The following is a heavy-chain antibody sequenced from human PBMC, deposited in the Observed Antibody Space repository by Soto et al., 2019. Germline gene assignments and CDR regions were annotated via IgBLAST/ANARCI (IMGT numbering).Heavy chain of an antibody. Sequence: QVQLVQSGAEVKKPGSSVKVSCKASGGTFSSYAISWVRQAPGQGLEWMGGVIPIYGTANYAQKFQGRVRITGDESTSTAYMELSSLRSEETAVYYCARDTYYDSRGPHDYWGQGTLVTVSS. J-gene: IGHJ4*02. CDR3: ARDTYYDSRGPHDY. CDR1: GGTFSSYA. CDR2: VIPIYGTA. D-gene: IGHD3-22*01. V-gene: IGHV1-69*01.